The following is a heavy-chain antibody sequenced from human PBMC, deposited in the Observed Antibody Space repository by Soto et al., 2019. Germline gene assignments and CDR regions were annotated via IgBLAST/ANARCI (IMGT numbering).Heavy chain of an antibody. CDR2: IYYSGST. D-gene: IGHD4-17*01. CDR3: ARGSDDYGDFDY. Sequence: PSETLSLTCTVSGGSISSGGYYWSWIRQHPGKGLEWIGYIYYSGSTYYNPSLKSRVTISVDTSKNQFSLKLSSVTAADTAVYYCARGSDDYGDFDYWGQGTLVTVSS. V-gene: IGHV4-31*03. CDR1: GGSISSGGYY. J-gene: IGHJ4*02.